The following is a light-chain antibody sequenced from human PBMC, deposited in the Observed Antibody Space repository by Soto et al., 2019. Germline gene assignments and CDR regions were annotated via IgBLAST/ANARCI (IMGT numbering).Light chain of an antibody. CDR2: GAS. J-gene: IGKJ5*01. CDR3: QQYNNWPPT. Sequence: EIVMTQSPATLSVSPGERATLSCRASQSVSSNLAWYQQKPGQAPRLLIYGASTRATGIPARFSGSGSGTEFTLTINSLQSEDFSFYYCQQYNNWPPTFGQGTRLEIK. CDR1: QSVSSN. V-gene: IGKV3-15*01.